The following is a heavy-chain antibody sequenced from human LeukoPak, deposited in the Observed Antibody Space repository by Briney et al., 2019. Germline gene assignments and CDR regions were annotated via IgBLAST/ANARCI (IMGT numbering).Heavy chain of an antibody. J-gene: IGHJ6*02. CDR2: ISYDGTSI. V-gene: IGHV3-30-3*01. CDR1: GFIFSSYA. CDR3: TRSVRSMVREVVSSMDV. D-gene: IGHD3-10*01. Sequence: GGSLRLSCAASGFIFSSYALHWVRQAPGKRLEWVALISYDGTSISYADSVKGRFTISRDNSKNTLFLQMNSLQAEDTAVYYCTRSVRSMVREVVSSMDVWGQGTTVTVSS.